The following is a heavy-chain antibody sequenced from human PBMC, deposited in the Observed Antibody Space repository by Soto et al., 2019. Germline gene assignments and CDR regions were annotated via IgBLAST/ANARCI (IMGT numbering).Heavy chain of an antibody. J-gene: IGHJ6*02. Sequence: ASVKVSCKASGGTFSSYAISWVRQAPGQGLEWMGGIIPIFGTANYAQKFQGRVTITADESTSTAHMELSSLRSEDTAVYYCARPYTRWIPYYYYGMDVWGQGTTVTVSS. D-gene: IGHD3-16*01. CDR1: GGTFSSYA. V-gene: IGHV1-69*13. CDR2: IIPIFGTA. CDR3: ARPYTRWIPYYYYGMDV.